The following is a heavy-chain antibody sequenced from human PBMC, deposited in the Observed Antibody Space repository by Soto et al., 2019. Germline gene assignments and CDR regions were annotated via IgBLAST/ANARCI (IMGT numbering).Heavy chain of an antibody. J-gene: IGHJ6*02. V-gene: IGHV6-1*01. Sequence: SQTLSLTCVISGDTVSSGNAAWNWIGQSPSSGLQWLGRTFFRSKWHTDYAVSLRGRVTITADTSKNQFSLQLESVTPEDTAVYYCAVTFNGDYRNYYGMDVWGQGITVTVSS. CDR2: TFFRSKWHT. CDR1: GDTVSSGNAA. D-gene: IGHD3-10*01. CDR3: AVTFNGDYRNYYGMDV.